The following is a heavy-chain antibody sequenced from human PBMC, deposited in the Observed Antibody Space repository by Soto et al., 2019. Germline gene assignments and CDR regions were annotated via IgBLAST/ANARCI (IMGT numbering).Heavy chain of an antibody. V-gene: IGHV3-30*18. CDR1: GFSFSKYG. D-gene: IGHD3-16*01. CDR3: AKELRETGGYYFDC. Sequence: QVQLMESGGGVVQPGRSLRLSCAASGFSFSKYGMHWVRQAPGKGLEWVAEMSDDGRKKYYGDSVKGRFTISRDNSKNTLYLLMDSLRPEDTAMYYCAKELRETGGYYFDCWGQGTLVTVSS. J-gene: IGHJ4*02. CDR2: MSDDGRKK.